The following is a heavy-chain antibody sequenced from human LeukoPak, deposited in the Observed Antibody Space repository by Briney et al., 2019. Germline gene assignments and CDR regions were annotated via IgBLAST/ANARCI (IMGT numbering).Heavy chain of an antibody. Sequence: SETLSLTCTVSGGSISSSSYYWGWIRQPPGKGLEWIGSIYYSGSTYYNPSLKSRVTISVDTSKNQFSLKLSSVTAADTAVYYCARGQTYYYDSSGYPTYYFDYWGQGTLVTVSS. CDR1: GGSISSSSYY. CDR2: IYYSGST. D-gene: IGHD3-22*01. J-gene: IGHJ4*02. CDR3: ARGQTYYYDSSGYPTYYFDY. V-gene: IGHV4-39*07.